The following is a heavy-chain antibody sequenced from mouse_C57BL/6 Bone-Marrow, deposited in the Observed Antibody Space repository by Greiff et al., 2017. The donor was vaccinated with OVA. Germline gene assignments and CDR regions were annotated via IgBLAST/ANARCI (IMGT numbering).Heavy chain of an antibody. J-gene: IGHJ2*01. CDR3: ARRGGSDN. CDR1: GFTFSSYG. Sequence: EVKLQESGGDLVKPGGSLKLSCAASGFTFSSYGMSWVRQTPDKRLEWVATISSGGSYTYYPDSVKGRFTISRDNAKNTLYLQMSSLKSEDTAMYYCARRGGSDNWGEGTTLTVSP. D-gene: IGHD3-1*01. CDR2: ISSGGSYT. V-gene: IGHV5-6*02.